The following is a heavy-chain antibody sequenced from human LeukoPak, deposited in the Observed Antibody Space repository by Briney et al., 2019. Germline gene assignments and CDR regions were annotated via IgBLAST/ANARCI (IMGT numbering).Heavy chain of an antibody. D-gene: IGHD3-10*01. Sequence: GGSLRLSCAASGFTFDKYSMNWVRQAPGKGLEWVSHISSASITIYYADSVKGRFTISRDNAKSSLYLHMTSLRAEDTALYYCARDYYRSGSYAVDFWGQGTLVTVSS. CDR1: GFTFDKYS. J-gene: IGHJ4*02. CDR3: ARDYYRSGSYAVDF. CDR2: ISSASITI. V-gene: IGHV3-48*01.